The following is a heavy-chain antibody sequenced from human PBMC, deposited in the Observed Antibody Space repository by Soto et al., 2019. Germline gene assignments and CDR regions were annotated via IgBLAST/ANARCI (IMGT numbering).Heavy chain of an antibody. V-gene: IGHV1-8*01. J-gene: IGHJ6*01. Sequence: GASVKVSCKASGYSFTSYDINWVRQATGEGLEWMGWMNCNSGNRGNAQKLAGRVTMTRNTSIITAYMELSSLGSEDTAVYYCSRGGASADYYYRMDVRAQGTTVTVPS. CDR1: GYSFTSYD. CDR3: SRGGASADYYYRMDV. CDR2: MNCNSGNR.